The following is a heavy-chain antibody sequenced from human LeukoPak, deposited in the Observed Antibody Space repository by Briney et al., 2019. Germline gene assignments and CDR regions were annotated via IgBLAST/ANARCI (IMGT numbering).Heavy chain of an antibody. V-gene: IGHV3-21*01. J-gene: IGHJ6*03. CDR3: AREKVTGTNPLFTRPNYYMDV. CDR1: GFILSTYS. D-gene: IGHD6-19*01. Sequence: GGSLRLSCAASGFILSTYSVNWVRQAPGKGLEWVSSISSSSTYIYYADSMKGRFTISRDNAKNSLYLQMDSLRAEDTAVYYCAREKVTGTNPLFTRPNYYMDVWGRGTTVTVSS. CDR2: ISSSSTYI.